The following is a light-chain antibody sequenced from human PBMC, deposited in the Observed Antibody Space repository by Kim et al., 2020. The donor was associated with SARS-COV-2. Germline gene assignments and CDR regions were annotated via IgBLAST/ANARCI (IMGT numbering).Light chain of an antibody. J-gene: IGKJ2*01. CDR3: QQSYSTPQT. Sequence: DIQMTQSPSSLSASVGDRVTITCRASQSISAYVNWYQHKPGKAPKFLIYAASSLQSGVPSRFSGSGSGTDFTLTISSLQPEDFATYYCQQSYSTPQTFGRGTKLEI. V-gene: IGKV1-39*01. CDR2: AAS. CDR1: QSISAY.